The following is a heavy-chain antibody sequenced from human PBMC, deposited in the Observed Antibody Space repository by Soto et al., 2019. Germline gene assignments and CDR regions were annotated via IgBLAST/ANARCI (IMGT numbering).Heavy chain of an antibody. V-gene: IGHV3-11*01. CDR2: ISSSGRTI. CDR3: ASPVPGYSSGWYSYYYGMDV. CDR1: GFTFSDYY. D-gene: IGHD6-19*01. J-gene: IGHJ6*02. Sequence: SGGSLRLSCAASGFTFSDYYMSWVRQAPGKGLEWVSYISSSGRTIYYADSVKGRFTISRDNAENSLYLQMNSLRAEDTAVYYCASPVPGYSSGWYSYYYGMDVWGQGTTVTVSS.